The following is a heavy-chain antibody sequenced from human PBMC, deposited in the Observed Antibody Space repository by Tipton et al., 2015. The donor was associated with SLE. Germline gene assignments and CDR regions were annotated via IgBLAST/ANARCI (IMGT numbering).Heavy chain of an antibody. V-gene: IGHV5-51*03. CDR3: ARLRNIAILGYNDAFDM. Sequence: QLVQSGAAVKKPGESLKMSCKTSGYSFTNYWIGWVRQMPGQGLEYVGIIHPGESETRYSPSFQGQVTISADKSISTAYLQWVSLKASDTAIYYCARLRNIAILGYNDAFDMWGQGTMLTVSA. D-gene: IGHD3-3*02. CDR2: IHPGESET. J-gene: IGHJ3*02. CDR1: GYSFTNYW.